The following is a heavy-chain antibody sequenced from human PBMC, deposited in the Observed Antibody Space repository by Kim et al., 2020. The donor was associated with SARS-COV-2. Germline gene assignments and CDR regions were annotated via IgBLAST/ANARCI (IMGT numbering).Heavy chain of an antibody. J-gene: IGHJ6*02. V-gene: IGHV4-39*01. Sequence: IDAIGSTYCNPSLKERVTISVDTSKSQFSLKLSSVTAADTAVYYCARRDVWGQGTTVTVSS. CDR3: ARRDV. CDR2: IDAIGST.